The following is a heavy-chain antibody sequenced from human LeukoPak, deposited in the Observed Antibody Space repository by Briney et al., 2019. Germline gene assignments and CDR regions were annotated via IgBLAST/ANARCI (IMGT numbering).Heavy chain of an antibody. CDR2: IYYSGNT. Sequence: SETLSLTCVVYGGSFSTYYWSWIRQPPGKGLEWIGYIYYSGNTICNPSLKSRVTMSVDRSTNQFSLKLSSVTAADTAVYYCARVSTNGVSNWFDPWGQGTLVTVSS. D-gene: IGHD2-8*01. V-gene: IGHV4-59*01. CDR1: GGSFSTYY. J-gene: IGHJ5*02. CDR3: ARVSTNGVSNWFDP.